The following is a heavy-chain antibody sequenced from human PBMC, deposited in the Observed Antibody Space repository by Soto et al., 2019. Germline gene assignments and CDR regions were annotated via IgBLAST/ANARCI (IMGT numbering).Heavy chain of an antibody. CDR2: LYYGGST. J-gene: IGHJ4*02. Sequence: PSETLSLTCTVSGGSVSSFFWSWIRQPPGRGLEWIGYLYYGGSTHYSPSLKSRVTISVDTSQNQFSLNLMSVTAADTAIYYCARVRHGWTFFDYWSQGTLVTVS. V-gene: IGHV4-59*02. D-gene: IGHD6-19*01. CDR1: GGSVSSFF. CDR3: ARVRHGWTFFDY.